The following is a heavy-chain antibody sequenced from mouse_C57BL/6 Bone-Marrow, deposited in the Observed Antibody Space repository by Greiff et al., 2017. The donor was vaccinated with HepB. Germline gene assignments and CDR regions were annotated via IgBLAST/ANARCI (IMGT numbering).Heavy chain of an antibody. CDR3: ARGVPNWYFDV. J-gene: IGHJ1*03. D-gene: IGHD2-14*01. CDR2: INPSSGYT. CDR1: GYTFTSYW. V-gene: IGHV1-7*01. Sequence: VQRVESGAELAKPGASVKLSCKASGYTFTSYWMHWVKQRPGQGLEWIGYINPSSGYTKYNQKFKDKATLTADKSSSTAYMQLSSLTYEDSAVYYCARGVPNWYFDVWGTGPTVTVSS.